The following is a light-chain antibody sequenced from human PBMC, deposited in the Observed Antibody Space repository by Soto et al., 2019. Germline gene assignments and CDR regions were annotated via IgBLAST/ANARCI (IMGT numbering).Light chain of an antibody. CDR1: QGISSY. V-gene: IGKV1-9*01. CDR2: AAS. J-gene: IGKJ4*01. CDR3: QQLNRYPFS. Sequence: DIQLTQSPSFLSASVGDRVTITCRASQGISSYLAWYQQKPGKAPKLLIYAASTLQSGVPSRFSGSGSGTEFTLTISSLQPEDFATYYCQQLNRYPFSFGGGTKAEIK.